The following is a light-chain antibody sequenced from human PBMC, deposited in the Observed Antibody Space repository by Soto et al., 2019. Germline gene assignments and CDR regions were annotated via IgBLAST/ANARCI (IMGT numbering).Light chain of an antibody. CDR3: SSYTSSISYV. J-gene: IGLJ1*01. CDR2: DVS. Sequence: HSALTQPASVSGSPGQSITISCTGTSSDVGGYNYVSWYQSHPGEAPKLIIYDVSNRPSGVSDRFSGSKSGNTASLTISGLQAEDEADYYCSSYTSSISYVFGTGTKVTVL. CDR1: SSDVGGYNY. V-gene: IGLV2-14*03.